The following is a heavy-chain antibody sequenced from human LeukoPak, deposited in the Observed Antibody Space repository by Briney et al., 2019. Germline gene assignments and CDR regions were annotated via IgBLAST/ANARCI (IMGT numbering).Heavy chain of an antibody. V-gene: IGHV4-39*07. CDR3: ARVTGYMTEDYFDY. Sequence: SETLSLTCTVSGGSISSSDYYWGWIRQPPGKGLEWIGTIYYSGSTNYNPSLKSRVTISVDTSKNQFSLRLSSVTAADTAVYYCARVTGYMTEDYFDYWGQGTLITVSS. J-gene: IGHJ4*02. D-gene: IGHD6-13*01. CDR1: GGSISSSDYY. CDR2: IYYSGST.